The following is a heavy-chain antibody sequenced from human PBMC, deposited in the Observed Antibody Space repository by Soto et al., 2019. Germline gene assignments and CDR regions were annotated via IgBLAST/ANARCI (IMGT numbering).Heavy chain of an antibody. CDR1: GFTFSSYE. CDR2: ISSSGSTI. V-gene: IGHV3-48*03. CDR3: ARAGDCSGGSCSHDY. Sequence: GGSLRLSCAASGFTFSSYEMNWVRQAPGKGLEWVSYISSSGSTIYYADSVKGRFTISRDNAKNSLYLQMNSLRAEDTAVYYCARAGDCSGGSCSHDYWGQGTLVTVSS. D-gene: IGHD2-15*01. J-gene: IGHJ4*02.